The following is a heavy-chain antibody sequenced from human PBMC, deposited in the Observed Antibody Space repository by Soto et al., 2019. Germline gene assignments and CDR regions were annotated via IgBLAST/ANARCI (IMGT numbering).Heavy chain of an antibody. CDR2: ISGSGGST. D-gene: IGHD6-13*01. J-gene: IGHJ5*02. V-gene: IGHV3-23*01. Sequence: PGGSLRLSCAASEFTFSNYAMSWVRQAPGKGLEWVSSISGSGGSTYYADSVKGRFTISRDNSKNTLYLQMNSLRAEDTAVYYCAKAIAAAGPEDNWFDPWGQGTLVTVSS. CDR3: AKAIAAAGPEDNWFDP. CDR1: EFTFSNYA.